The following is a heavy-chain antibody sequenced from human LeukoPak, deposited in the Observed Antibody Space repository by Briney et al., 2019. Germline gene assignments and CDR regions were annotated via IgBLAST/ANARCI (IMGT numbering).Heavy chain of an antibody. D-gene: IGHD1-26*01. CDR3: ARSRAFNSGAFDP. CDR1: GASVSSASY. V-gene: IGHV4-61*01. Sequence: SETLSLTCTVSGASVSSASYWSWIRQPPGKGVEWIAHIYNGVNTNYNPSLKSRVTISVDTSKSQFSLRLNSVTAADTAVYYCARSRAFNSGAFDPWGQGSLVTVSS. J-gene: IGHJ5*02. CDR2: IYNGVNT.